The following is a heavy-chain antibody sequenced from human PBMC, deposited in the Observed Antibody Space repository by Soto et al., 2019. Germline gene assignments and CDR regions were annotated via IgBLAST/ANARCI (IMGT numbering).Heavy chain of an antibody. CDR3: ERDPPRFFTSSPEGAGL. CDR2: INPKSGGT. CDR1: GYSFTDYH. D-gene: IGHD6-6*01. J-gene: IGHJ4*02. Sequence: QVQLVQSGAEVKKPGASVKVSCKASGYSFTDYHIHWVRQAPGQGLEWLGRINPKSGGTSTAQKFQGWVTMTTDTSISTAYMELTNLTSDDTAVYYCERDPPRFFTSSPEGAGLWGQGTLVTVSS. V-gene: IGHV1-2*04.